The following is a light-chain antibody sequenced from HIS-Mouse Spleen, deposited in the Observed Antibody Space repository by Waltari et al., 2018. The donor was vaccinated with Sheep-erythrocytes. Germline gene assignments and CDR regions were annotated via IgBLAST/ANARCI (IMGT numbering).Light chain of an antibody. CDR1: QSVLYSSNNQNY. CDR2: WAS. J-gene: IGKJ4*01. CDR3: QQYYSTLT. Sequence: DIVMTQSPDSLAVSLGERATINCKSSQSVLYSSNNQNYLAGYQQKPGQPPKLLIYWASTRESGVPDRFSGSGSGTEFTLTISSLQAEDVAVYYCQQYYSTLTFGGGTKVEIK. V-gene: IGKV4-1*01.